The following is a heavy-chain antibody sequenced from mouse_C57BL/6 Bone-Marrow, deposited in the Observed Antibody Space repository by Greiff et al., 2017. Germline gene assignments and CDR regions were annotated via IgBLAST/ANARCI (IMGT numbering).Heavy chain of an antibody. CDR2: IWRGGST. CDR3: ARNGDYFDY. Sequence: QVQLKQSGPGLVQPSQSLSITCTVSGFSLTSYGVHWVRQSPGKGLEWLGVIWRGGSTDYNAAFISRLSISKDNSKSQVFFKMNSLQADDTAIYCAARNGDYFDYWGQGTTLTVSA. J-gene: IGHJ2*01. V-gene: IGHV2-2*01. CDR1: GFSLTSYG.